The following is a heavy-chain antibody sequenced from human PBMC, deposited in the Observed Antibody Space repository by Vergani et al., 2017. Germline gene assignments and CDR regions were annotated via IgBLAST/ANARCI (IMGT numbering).Heavy chain of an antibody. CDR2: IYYSVST. Sequence: QVQLQESGPGLVKPSETLSLTCTVSGGSISSYYWSWIRQPPGKGLEWIGYIYYSVSTNYNPSLKSRVTISVDTSKNQFSLKLSSVSAAETAVYYCARGGQYDAFDIWGQGTMVTVSS. V-gene: IGHV4-59*01. CDR3: ARGGQYDAFDI. D-gene: IGHD5-24*01. J-gene: IGHJ3*02. CDR1: GGSISSYY.